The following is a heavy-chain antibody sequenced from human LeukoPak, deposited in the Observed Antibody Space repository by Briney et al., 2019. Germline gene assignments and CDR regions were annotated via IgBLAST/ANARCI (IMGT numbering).Heavy chain of an antibody. CDR3: ARDGDGDYDSSGYQIY. CDR2: INPNSGGT. V-gene: IGHV1-2*02. CDR1: GYTFTGYY. D-gene: IGHD3-22*01. J-gene: IGHJ4*02. Sequence: ASVKVSCKASGYTFTGYYMHWVRQAPGQGLEWMGWINPNSGGTKYTQKFQGRVTMTRDTSITTVYMELSSLRSDDTAVYYCARDGDGDYDSSGYQIYWGQGTLVTVSS.